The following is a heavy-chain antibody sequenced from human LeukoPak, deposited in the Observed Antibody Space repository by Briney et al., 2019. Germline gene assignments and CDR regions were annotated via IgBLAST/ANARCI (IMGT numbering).Heavy chain of an antibody. CDR2: IYYSGST. CDR1: GGSISSYY. D-gene: IGHD3-16*01. CDR3: ARLPRVRRFDAFDI. Sequence: PSETLSLTCTVSGGSISSYYWSWIRQPPGKGLEWIGYIYYSGSTNYNPSLKSRVTISVDTSKNQFSLKLSSVTAADTAVYYCARLPRVRRFDAFDIWGQGTMVTVSS. V-gene: IGHV4-59*01. J-gene: IGHJ3*02.